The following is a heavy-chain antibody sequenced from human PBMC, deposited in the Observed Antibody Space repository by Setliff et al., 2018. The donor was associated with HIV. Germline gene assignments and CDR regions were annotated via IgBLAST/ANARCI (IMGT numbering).Heavy chain of an antibody. Sequence: SVKVSCKASGFTFISSAMRWVRQARGQRLEWIGWIVVDSGNTNYAQKFQERVTITRDMSTSTAYMELSSLRSEDTAVYYCAALYYDSSGYYPGAFDIWGQGTMVTVSS. CDR2: IVVDSGNT. V-gene: IGHV1-58*02. CDR3: AALYYDSSGYYPGAFDI. D-gene: IGHD3-22*01. CDR1: GFTFISSA. J-gene: IGHJ3*02.